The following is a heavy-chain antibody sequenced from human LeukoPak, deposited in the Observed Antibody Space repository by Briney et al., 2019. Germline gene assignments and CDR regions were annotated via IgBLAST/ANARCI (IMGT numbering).Heavy chain of an antibody. CDR3: ARGAGYNYPYYFDY. CDR2: INSDGSWT. J-gene: IGHJ4*02. V-gene: IGHV3-74*01. CDR1: GNYW. Sequence: GSLRLSCAASGNYWMHWVRQAPGKGLVWVSHINSDGSWTGYADSVKGRFTISKDNAKNTVYLQMNNLRAEDTAVYYCARGAGYNYPYYFDYWGQGTLVTVSS. D-gene: IGHD5-24*01.